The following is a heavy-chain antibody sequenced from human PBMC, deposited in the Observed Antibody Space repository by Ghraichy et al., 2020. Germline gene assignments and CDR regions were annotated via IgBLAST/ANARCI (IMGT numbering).Heavy chain of an antibody. Sequence: GGSLRLSCAASGFTFSSYSMNWVRQAPGKGLEWVSSISSSSSYIYYADSVKGRFTISRDNAKNSLYLQMNSLRAEDTAVYYCARDLDSSGYYRFDYWGQGTLVTVSS. V-gene: IGHV3-21*01. D-gene: IGHD3-22*01. CDR2: ISSSSSYI. J-gene: IGHJ4*02. CDR1: GFTFSSYS. CDR3: ARDLDSSGYYRFDY.